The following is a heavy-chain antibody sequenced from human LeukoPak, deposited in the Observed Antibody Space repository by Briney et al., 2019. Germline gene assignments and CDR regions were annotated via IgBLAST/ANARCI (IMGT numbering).Heavy chain of an antibody. Sequence: SETLSLTCTVSGASISSYYWSWIRQPPGKGLEWIGPIYYSVTTNYNPSLKSRVTISIDTSKNQFSLELTSVTAADTAVFYCAKGRASHEYWGQGILVTVSS. CDR1: GASISSYY. D-gene: IGHD3-16*01. CDR2: IYYSVTT. V-gene: IGHV4-59*01. J-gene: IGHJ4*02. CDR3: AKGRASHEY.